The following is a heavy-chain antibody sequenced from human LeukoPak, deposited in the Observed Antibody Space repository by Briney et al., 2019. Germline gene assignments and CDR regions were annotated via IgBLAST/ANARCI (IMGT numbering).Heavy chain of an antibody. D-gene: IGHD2-21*02. CDR3: AKPRVTVRSDAFDI. CDR1: GFTFSNYG. J-gene: IGHJ3*02. V-gene: IGHV3-30*02. Sequence: HSGGSLRLSCAASGFTFSNYGMYWVRQAPGKGLEWVAFIRYDGSNQYYADSVKGRFTISRDNSKNTLYLQMNSLRAEDTAIYYCAKPRVTVRSDAFDIWGQGTMVTVSS. CDR2: IRYDGSNQ.